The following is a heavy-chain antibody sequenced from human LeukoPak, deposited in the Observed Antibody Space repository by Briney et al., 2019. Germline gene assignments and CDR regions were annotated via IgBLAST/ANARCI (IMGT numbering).Heavy chain of an antibody. CDR3: TNGPSKDGYNYSFDY. CDR1: GGTFSSYA. Sequence: SVKVSCKASGGTFSSYAISWVRQAPGQGLEWMGGIIPIFGTANYAQKFQGRVTITADKSTSTAYMELNSLRPEDTAVYYCTNGPSKDGYNYSFDYWGQGTLVTVSS. J-gene: IGHJ4*02. V-gene: IGHV1-69*06. D-gene: IGHD5-24*01. CDR2: IIPIFGTA.